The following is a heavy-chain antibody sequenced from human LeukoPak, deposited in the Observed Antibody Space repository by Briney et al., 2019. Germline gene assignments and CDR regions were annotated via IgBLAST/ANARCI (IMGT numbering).Heavy chain of an antibody. D-gene: IGHD5-24*01. CDR2: MYHNGST. CDR1: GGSISSISYY. Sequence: SETLCLTCTVSGGSISSISYYWGWIRQPPGKGLEWIGSMYHNGSTYYNPSLKSRVTISVDTSKNQFSLKLTSVTAADTAVYYCARHPSGRMWLQQGGWFGPWGQVTLVTVSS. V-gene: IGHV4-39*01. CDR3: ARHPSGRMWLQQGGWFGP. J-gene: IGHJ5*02.